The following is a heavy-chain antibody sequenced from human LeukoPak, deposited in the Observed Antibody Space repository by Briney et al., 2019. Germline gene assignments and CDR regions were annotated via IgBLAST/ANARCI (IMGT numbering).Heavy chain of an antibody. D-gene: IGHD4-11*01. V-gene: IGHV1-69*05. Sequence: SVKVSCKASGGTFSSYAISWVRQAPGQGLEWMGGIIPIFGTANYAQKFQGRVTITTDESTSTAYMELSSLRSEDTAVYYCAGGIGTTVRGYFDFWGQGTQVTVSS. CDR2: IIPIFGTA. J-gene: IGHJ4*02. CDR1: GGTFSSYA. CDR3: AGGIGTTVRGYFDF.